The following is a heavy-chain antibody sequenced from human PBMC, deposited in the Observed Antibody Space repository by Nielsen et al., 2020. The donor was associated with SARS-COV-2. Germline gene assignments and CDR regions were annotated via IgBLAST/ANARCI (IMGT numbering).Heavy chain of an antibody. Sequence: GESLKISCAASGFTFSSYGMHWVRQAPGKGLEWVAVISYDGSNKYYADSVKGRFTISRDNSKNTLYLQMNSLRAEDTAVYYCAKDRRFVDYYGSGSSYFDYWGQGTLVTVSS. CDR3: AKDRRFVDYYGSGSSYFDY. CDR1: GFTFSSYG. V-gene: IGHV3-30*18. J-gene: IGHJ4*02. CDR2: ISYDGSNK. D-gene: IGHD3-10*01.